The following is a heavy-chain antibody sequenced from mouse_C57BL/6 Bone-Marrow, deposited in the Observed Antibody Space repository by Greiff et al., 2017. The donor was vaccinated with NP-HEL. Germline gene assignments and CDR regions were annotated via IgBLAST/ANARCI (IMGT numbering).Heavy chain of an antibody. Sequence: QVQLQQSGAELVRPGTSVKVSCKASGYAFTNYLIEWVKQRPGQGLEWIGVINPGSGGINYNEKFKGKATLTADDSASTAYMQLSRLTSEDSAVYFCARSGGDYYGSSHWYFDVWGTGTTVTVSS. CDR2: INPGSGGI. CDR3: ARSGGDYYGSSHWYFDV. D-gene: IGHD1-1*01. J-gene: IGHJ1*03. V-gene: IGHV1-54*01. CDR1: GYAFTNYL.